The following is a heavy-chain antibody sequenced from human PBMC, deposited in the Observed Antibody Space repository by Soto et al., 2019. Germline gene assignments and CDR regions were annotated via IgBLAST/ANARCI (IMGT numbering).Heavy chain of an antibody. J-gene: IGHJ5*02. V-gene: IGHV3-74*01. CDR3: AGPYGDCLFTS. CDR2: INSDGSST. Sequence: EVQLVESGGGLVQPGGSLRLSCAASGFTFSSYWMHWVRQAPGKGLVWVSRINSDGSSTSYAHCVKGRFTISRDNAKDTVQPRLNSLCAEDTAGYYGAGPYGDCLFTSWGQGTMVTVSS. CDR1: GFTFSSYW. D-gene: IGHD4-17*01.